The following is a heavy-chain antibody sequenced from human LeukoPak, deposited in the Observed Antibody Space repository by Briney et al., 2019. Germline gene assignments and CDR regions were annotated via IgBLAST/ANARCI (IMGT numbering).Heavy chain of an antibody. Sequence: SETLSLTSTVSGGSLSSYYWSWIRQPAGKGLEWIGRIYTSGNTDYNPSLKSRVTMSIDTSKNQFSLKLSSVTAADTAVYYCARGSLIAAADFDYWGQGTLVTVSS. CDR3: ARGSLIAAADFDY. V-gene: IGHV4-4*07. CDR2: IYTSGNT. D-gene: IGHD6-13*01. J-gene: IGHJ4*02. CDR1: GGSLSSYY.